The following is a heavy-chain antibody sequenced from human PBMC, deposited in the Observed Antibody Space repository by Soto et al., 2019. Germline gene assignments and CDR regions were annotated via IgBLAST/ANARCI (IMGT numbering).Heavy chain of an antibody. V-gene: IGHV3-30-3*01. D-gene: IGHD2-8*01. Sequence: LRLSSAASGFTFSSYAMHWVRQAPGKGLEWVAVISYDGSNKYYADSVKGRFTISRDNSKNTLYLQMNSLRAEDTAVYYCASAVGVGFDIWGQGTMVTVSS. CDR1: GFTFSSYA. J-gene: IGHJ3*02. CDR3: ASAVGVGFDI. CDR2: ISYDGSNK.